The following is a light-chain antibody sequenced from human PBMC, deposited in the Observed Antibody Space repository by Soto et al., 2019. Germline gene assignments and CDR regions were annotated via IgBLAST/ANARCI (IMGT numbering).Light chain of an antibody. CDR2: QDT. CDR3: QAWDSSTVV. J-gene: IGLJ2*01. CDR1: KLGHKY. Sequence: SYELTQPPSVSVSPGQTASITCSGDKLGHKYTCWYQQKPGQFPVLVIYQDTRRPSGIPERFSGSNSGNTATLTISGTQAMDEADFYCQAWDSSTVVFGGGTMLTVL. V-gene: IGLV3-1*01.